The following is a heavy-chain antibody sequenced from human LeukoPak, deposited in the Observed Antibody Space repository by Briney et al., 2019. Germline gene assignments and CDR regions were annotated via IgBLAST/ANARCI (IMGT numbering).Heavy chain of an antibody. CDR2: IYPGDSDT. CDR1: GYSFTSYW. CDR3: ARILYCSSTSCFFNNWFDP. V-gene: IGHV5-51*03. J-gene: IGHJ5*02. D-gene: IGHD2-2*01. Sequence: PGESLKISCKGSGYSFTSYWIGWVRQMPGKGLEWVGIIYPGDSDTRYSPSFQGQVTISADKSISTAYLQWSSLKASDTAMYYCARILYCSSTSCFFNNWFDPWGQGTLVTVSS.